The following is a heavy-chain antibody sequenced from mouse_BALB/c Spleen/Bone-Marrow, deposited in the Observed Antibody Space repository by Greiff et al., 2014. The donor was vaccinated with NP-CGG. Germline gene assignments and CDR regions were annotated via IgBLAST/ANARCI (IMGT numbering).Heavy chain of an antibody. J-gene: IGHJ1*01. CDR3: ARRRDYDRYFDV. Sequence: VQLQESGPELVKPGASVKISCKASGYAFSSSWMNWVKQRPGQGLEWIGRIYPGDGDTNYNGTFKGKATLTADKSSSTVYMQLSSLTYVDSAVYFCARRRDYDRYFDVWDAGTTVTVSS. CDR1: GYAFSSSW. V-gene: IGHV1-82*01. CDR2: IYPGDGDT. D-gene: IGHD2-4*01.